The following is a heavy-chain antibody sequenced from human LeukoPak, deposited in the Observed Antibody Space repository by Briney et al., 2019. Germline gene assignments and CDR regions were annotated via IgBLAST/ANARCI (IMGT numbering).Heavy chain of an antibody. V-gene: IGHV3-11*06. J-gene: IGHJ4*02. Sequence: GGSGRLSCAPSGFSFSDYYMSWIRQAPGKGLEWVSYISSSSDYTTYADSVKGRFTISRDNAKNSLYLQMNSLRAEDTAVYYCARGGRLENFEYWGQGTLLTVPS. CDR1: GFSFSDYY. D-gene: IGHD3-3*01. CDR3: ARGGRLENFEY. CDR2: ISSSSDYT.